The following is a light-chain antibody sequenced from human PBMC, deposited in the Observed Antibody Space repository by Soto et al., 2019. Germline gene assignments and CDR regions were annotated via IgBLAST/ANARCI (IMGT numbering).Light chain of an antibody. Sequence: DVQMTQSPSTLSASVGDRVTITCRASQSIRRWLAWYQHKPGKAPNILIFDASSLKSGVPSRFSGSGSGTDFTLTISSLQPDDFATYYCQQYNSWPLTFGGGTKVEIK. CDR1: QSIRRW. V-gene: IGKV1-5*01. J-gene: IGKJ4*01. CDR3: QQYNSWPLT. CDR2: DAS.